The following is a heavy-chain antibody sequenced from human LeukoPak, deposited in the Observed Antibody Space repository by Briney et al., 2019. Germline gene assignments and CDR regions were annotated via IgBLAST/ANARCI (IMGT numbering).Heavy chain of an antibody. CDR1: GFTFSSYG. Sequence: GGSLRLSCAASGFTFSSYGMHWVRQAPGKGLEWVAVISYDGSNKYYADSVKGRFTISRDNSKNTLYLQMNSLRAEDTAVYYCAKVSGPYDAFDIWGQGTMVTVSS. V-gene: IGHV3-30*18. CDR3: AKVSGPYDAFDI. CDR2: ISYDGSNK. J-gene: IGHJ3*02. D-gene: IGHD6-19*01.